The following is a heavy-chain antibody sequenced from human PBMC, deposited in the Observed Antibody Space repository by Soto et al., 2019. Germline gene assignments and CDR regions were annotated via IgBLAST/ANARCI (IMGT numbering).Heavy chain of an antibody. CDR3: ARGYHSSSGYYNYMDV. CDR2: IIPILGIA. J-gene: IGHJ6*03. CDR1: GGTFSSYT. D-gene: IGHD6-6*01. Sequence: QVQLVQSGAEVKKPGSSVKVSCKASGGTFSSYTISWVRQAPGQGLEWMGRIIPILGIANYAQKFQGRVTITADKATSTAYMELSSLRSEDTAVYYCARGYHSSSGYYNYMDVWGKGTTVTVSS. V-gene: IGHV1-69*02.